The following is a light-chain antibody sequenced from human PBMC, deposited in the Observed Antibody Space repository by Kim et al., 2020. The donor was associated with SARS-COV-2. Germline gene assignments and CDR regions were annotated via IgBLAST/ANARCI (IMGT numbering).Light chain of an antibody. V-gene: IGLV3-19*01. Sequence: FVAMGQAVRITWLGDCLRKYFANLYQQKPGQAPVLVIYGKNNRPSGIPDRFSGSNSGSTASLTITGAQAEDEADYYCESRDSSGYRLVFGGGTKVTVL. J-gene: IGLJ3*02. CDR3: ESRDSSGYRLV. CDR2: GKN. CDR1: CLRKYF.